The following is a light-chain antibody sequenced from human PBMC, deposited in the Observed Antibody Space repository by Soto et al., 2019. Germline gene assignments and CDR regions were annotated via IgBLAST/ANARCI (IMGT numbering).Light chain of an antibody. CDR2: DAT. CDR1: YSDVGGYKH. Sequence: QSVLTQPASVSASPGQSITISCIGSYSDVGGYKHVAWYQQYPGKAPKLIIYDATSRPSVISSRFSGSKSGNTASLTISGLQADDEADYYCSSYTSSTTLYVFGTGTKLTVL. V-gene: IGLV2-14*01. CDR3: SSYTSSTTLYV. J-gene: IGLJ1*01.